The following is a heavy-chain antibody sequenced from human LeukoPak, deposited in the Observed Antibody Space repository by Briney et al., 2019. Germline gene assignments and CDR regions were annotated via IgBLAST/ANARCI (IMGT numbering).Heavy chain of an antibody. CDR1: GFTFSSYA. V-gene: IGHV3-23*01. CDR3: AKSEGNWYFDL. Sequence: GGSLRLSCAASGFTFSSYAISWVRQAPGKGLEWVSAISGSGGSTYYADSVKGRFTISRDNSKNTLYLQMNSLRAEDTAIYYCAKSEGNWYFDLWGRGTLVTVSS. CDR2: ISGSGGST. J-gene: IGHJ2*01. D-gene: IGHD6-13*01.